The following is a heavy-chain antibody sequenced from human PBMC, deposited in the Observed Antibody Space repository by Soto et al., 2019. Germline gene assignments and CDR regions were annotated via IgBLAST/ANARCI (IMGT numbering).Heavy chain of an antibody. J-gene: IGHJ4*02. V-gene: IGHV3-30*18. CDR2: ISYDGVNK. Sequence: QVQLVESGGGVVQPGRSLRLSCAASGFTFSGHGMHWVRQAPGKGLEWVAVISYDGVNKFYADSVKGRFTISRDNSKDTLDLQMNSLRTEDTAVYYCAKCPGYDFWSWSDYWGQGIVVTVSS. CDR1: GFTFSGHG. CDR3: AKCPGYDFWSWSDY. D-gene: IGHD3-3*01.